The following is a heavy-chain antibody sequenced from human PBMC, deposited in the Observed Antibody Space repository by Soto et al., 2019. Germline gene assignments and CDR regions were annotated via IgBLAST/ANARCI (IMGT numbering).Heavy chain of an antibody. CDR1: GFTFSSYD. V-gene: IGHV3-13*01. D-gene: IGHD4-17*01. Sequence: GGSLRLSCAASGFTFSSYDMHWVRQATGKGLEWVSAIGTAGDTYYPGSVKGRFTISRENAKNSLYLQMNSLRAGDTAVYYCARAGRDYGDFGGNAFDIWGQGTMVTV. J-gene: IGHJ3*02. CDR3: ARAGRDYGDFGGNAFDI. CDR2: IGTAGDT.